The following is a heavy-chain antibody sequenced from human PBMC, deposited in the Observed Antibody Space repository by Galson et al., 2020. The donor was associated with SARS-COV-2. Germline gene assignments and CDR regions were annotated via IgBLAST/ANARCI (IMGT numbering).Heavy chain of an antibody. V-gene: IGHV3-30-3*01. CDR3: ASTAYPLQWTAVDI. D-gene: IGHD6-19*01. CDR2: ISFDGSNK. J-gene: IGHJ3*02. CDR1: GFTFSSYA. Sequence: TGGSLSLSCAASGFTFSSYAMHWVRQAPGKGLEWVAVISFDGSNKYYDNSVKGRFTISRDNSKNTLYLQMNSLRAEDTAVYYCASTAYPLQWTAVDIWGQGTMVTVSS.